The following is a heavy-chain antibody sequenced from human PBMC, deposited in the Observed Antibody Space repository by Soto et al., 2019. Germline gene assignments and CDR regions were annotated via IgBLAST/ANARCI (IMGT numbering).Heavy chain of an antibody. CDR2: IIPMFGT. Sequence: QVQLVQSGAEVKRPGSSVKVSCEASGGTFNNYAITWVRQAPGQGLEWMGGIIPMFGTNYAQKFQDRVTIAADESTGTAYMQQICVRSEDTSVYFCARPNSYVVNFHIYNGMDVWGQGTTVTVSS. D-gene: IGHD3-10*02. CDR1: GGTFNNYA. J-gene: IGHJ6*02. V-gene: IGHV1-69*01. CDR3: ARPNSYVVNFHIYNGMDV.